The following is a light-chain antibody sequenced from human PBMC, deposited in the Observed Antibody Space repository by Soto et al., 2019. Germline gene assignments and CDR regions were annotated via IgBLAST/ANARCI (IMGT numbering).Light chain of an antibody. Sequence: DIQMTQSPSSLSAAVGDRVTIACRASQNIYTYLSWYQQKPGKAPKLLIFGVSSLQSRVPSRFSGSGSGTDFTLTISSLQPEDLVTYYCQQYYDTLALTFGGGTKVEIK. CDR2: GVS. CDR1: QNIYTY. J-gene: IGKJ4*01. CDR3: QQYYDTLALT. V-gene: IGKV1-39*01.